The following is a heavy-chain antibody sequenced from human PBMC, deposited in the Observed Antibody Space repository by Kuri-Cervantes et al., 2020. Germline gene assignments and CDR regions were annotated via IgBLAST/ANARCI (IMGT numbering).Heavy chain of an antibody. J-gene: IGHJ4*02. CDR3: ARNTDILTGYVLFDY. V-gene: IGHV1-69*05. D-gene: IGHD3-9*01. Sequence: SVKVSCKASGGTFSSYAISWVRQAPGQGLEWMGGIIPIFGTANYAQKFQGRVTITTDESTSTAYMELSSLRSDDTAVYYCARNTDILTGYVLFDYWGQGTLVTVSS. CDR1: GGTFSSYA. CDR2: IIPIFGTA.